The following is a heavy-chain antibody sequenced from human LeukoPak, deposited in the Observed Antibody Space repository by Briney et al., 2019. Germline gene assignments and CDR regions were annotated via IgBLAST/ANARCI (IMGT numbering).Heavy chain of an antibody. D-gene: IGHD3-10*02. V-gene: IGHV3-43*01. CDR2: AGWAGGTT. CDR3: AKELDTMFFDY. CDR1: GFNFDRYT. Sequence: GGSLRLSCATSGFNFDRYTIHWVRQAPGKGLEWVSLAGWAGGTTFYSDSVRGRFTISRDSGRKSVYLQMDSLTTDDTAFYFCAKELDTMFFDYWGQGALVTVSS. J-gene: IGHJ4*02.